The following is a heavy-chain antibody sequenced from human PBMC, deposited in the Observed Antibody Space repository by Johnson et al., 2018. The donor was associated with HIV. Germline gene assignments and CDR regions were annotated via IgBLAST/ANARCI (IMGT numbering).Heavy chain of an antibody. CDR2: ISWNSGSI. V-gene: IGHV3-9*01. D-gene: IGHD6-13*01. CDR3: AKDRDLAAAGTDAFDI. Sequence: VQLVESGGGLVQPGRSLRLSCAASGFTFDDYAMHWVRQVPGKGLEWVSGISWNSGSIGYADSVKGRFTISRDNAKNSLYLQMNSLRAEDTALYYCAKDRDLAAAGTDAFDIWGQGTMVTVSS. J-gene: IGHJ3*02. CDR1: GFTFDDYA.